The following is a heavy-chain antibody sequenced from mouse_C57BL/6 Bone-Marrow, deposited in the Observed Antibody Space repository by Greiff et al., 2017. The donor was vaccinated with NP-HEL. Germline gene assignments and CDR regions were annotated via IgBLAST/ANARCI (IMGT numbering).Heavy chain of an antibody. CDR1: GYTFTSYW. CDR2: IDPSDSDT. V-gene: IGHV1-69*01. D-gene: IGHD1-1*01. CDR3: ARWDYYGSSVWFAY. J-gene: IGHJ3*01. Sequence: QVQLQQPGAELVMPGASVKLSCKASGYTFTSYWMHWVKQRPGQGLEWIGEIDPSDSDTNYIQKFKGKSTLTVDKSSSTAYMQLSSLTSEDSAVYYCARWDYYGSSVWFAYWGQGPLVTVSA.